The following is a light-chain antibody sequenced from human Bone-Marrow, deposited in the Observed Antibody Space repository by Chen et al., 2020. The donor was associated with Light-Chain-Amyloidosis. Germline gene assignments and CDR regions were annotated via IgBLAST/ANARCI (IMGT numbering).Light chain of an antibody. V-gene: IGLV2-23*02. CDR3: CSYQGCCNPYV. J-gene: IGLJ1*01. CDR1: SSDVGVYNL. CDR2: EVT. Sequence: QSALTQPASVSASPGQSITVHCAGTSSDVGVYNLVSWYQQHPGKAPNLMIYEVTKRPSGVSTRFSGSKSGNTASLTISGLQAEDEADYYCCSYQGCCNPYVFGTGTKVTVL.